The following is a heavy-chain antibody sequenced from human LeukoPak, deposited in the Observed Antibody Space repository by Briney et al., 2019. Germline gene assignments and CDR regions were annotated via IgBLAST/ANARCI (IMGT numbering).Heavy chain of an antibody. CDR2: MSPNSGRT. CDR1: GYTLTSYD. J-gene: IGHJ4*02. V-gene: IGHV1-8*01. Sequence: ASVKVSCKASGYTLTSYDINWVRQATGQGLEWMGWMSPNSGRTGYAQNFQGRITITRNTSISTAYMELSSLRSEDTAVYYCTRETSSRYFDYWGQGTLVTVSS. CDR3: TRETSSRYFDY.